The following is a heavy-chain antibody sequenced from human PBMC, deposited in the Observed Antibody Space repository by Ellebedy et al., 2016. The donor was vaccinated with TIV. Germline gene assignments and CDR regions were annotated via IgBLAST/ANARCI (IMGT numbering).Heavy chain of an antibody. CDR3: ARESGATRVDAFDI. Sequence: GGSLRLSCAASGFTFSSYGMHWVRQAPGKGLEWVAVIWYDGSNKYYADSVKGRFTISRDNSKNTLYLQMNSLRAEDTAVYYCARESGATRVDAFDIWGQGTMVTVSS. CDR2: IWYDGSNK. V-gene: IGHV3-33*08. J-gene: IGHJ3*02. D-gene: IGHD1-26*01. CDR1: GFTFSSYG.